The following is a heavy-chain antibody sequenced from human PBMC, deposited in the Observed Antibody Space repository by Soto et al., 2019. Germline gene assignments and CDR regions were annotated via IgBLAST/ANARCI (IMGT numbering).Heavy chain of an antibody. D-gene: IGHD4-17*01. CDR1: GFTFSNAW. CDR3: TTHYGDPELYYFDY. Sequence: GGSLRLSCAASGFTFSNAWMSWVRQAPGKGLEWVGRIKSKTDGGTTDYAAPVKGRFTISRDDSKNTLYLQMNSLKTEDTAVYYCTTHYGDPELYYFDYWGQGTLVTVSS. J-gene: IGHJ4*02. V-gene: IGHV3-15*01. CDR2: IKSKTDGGTT.